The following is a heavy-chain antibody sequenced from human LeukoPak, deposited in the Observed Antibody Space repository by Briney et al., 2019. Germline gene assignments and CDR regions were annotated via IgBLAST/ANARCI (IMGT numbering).Heavy chain of an antibody. CDR3: AKEVTSDSSGYDAFLI. CDR1: GFSFSNYE. D-gene: IGHD3-22*01. V-gene: IGHV3-48*03. Sequence: GGSLRLSCTASGFSFSNYEMDWVRQAPGKGLEWVSYISSSGGTIFYADSVKGRFTISRDNAKNSMYLQMSSLRAEDTAVYYRAKEVTSDSSGYDAFLIWGQGTPVTVSS. J-gene: IGHJ3*02. CDR2: ISSSGGTI.